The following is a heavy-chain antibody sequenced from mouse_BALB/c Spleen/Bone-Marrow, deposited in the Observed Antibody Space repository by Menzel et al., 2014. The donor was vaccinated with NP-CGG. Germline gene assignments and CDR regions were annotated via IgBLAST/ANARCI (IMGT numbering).Heavy chain of an antibody. Sequence: LQLQQSGAELVRPGTSVKISCKASGYTFTNYWLSWVKQRPGHGLEWIGDIYPGGGYTNFNERFKGKATLTADTSSSTAYMQLSSLTSEDSAVYFCAREEYGNYDRFIDYWGQGTTLTVSS. V-gene: IGHV1-63*02. CDR3: AREEYGNYDRFIDY. CDR2: IYPGGGYT. J-gene: IGHJ2*01. CDR1: GYTFTNYW. D-gene: IGHD2-10*02.